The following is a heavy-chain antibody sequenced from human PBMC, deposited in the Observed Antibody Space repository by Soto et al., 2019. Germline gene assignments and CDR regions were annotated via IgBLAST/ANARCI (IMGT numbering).Heavy chain of an antibody. J-gene: IGHJ4*02. Sequence: SETLSLTCTVSGGSISSSNYYWGWIRQPPGKGLEWIGSIYYSGSTYYNPSLKSRITISVDTSKNQFSLKLSSVAAADTGVYYCARQGRDVTIFGVVITLFDFWGQGTLVTVSS. CDR1: GGSISSSNYY. V-gene: IGHV4-39*01. CDR3: ARQGRDVTIFGVVITLFDF. CDR2: IYYSGST. D-gene: IGHD3-3*01.